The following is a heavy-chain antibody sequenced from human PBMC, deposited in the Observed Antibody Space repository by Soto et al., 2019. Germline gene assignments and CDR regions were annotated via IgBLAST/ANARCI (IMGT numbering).Heavy chain of an antibody. Sequence: GGSLRLSCAASGFTFSIYSMNWVRHAPGKGLEWVSYISSSSSTIYYADSVKGRFTISRDNAKNSLYLQMNSLRDEDTAVYYSAGDFPIFFIGSMDVWGQGTTVTVSS. D-gene: IGHD3-9*01. J-gene: IGHJ6*02. CDR2: ISSSSSTI. CDR1: GFTFSIYS. V-gene: IGHV3-48*02. CDR3: AGDFPIFFIGSMDV.